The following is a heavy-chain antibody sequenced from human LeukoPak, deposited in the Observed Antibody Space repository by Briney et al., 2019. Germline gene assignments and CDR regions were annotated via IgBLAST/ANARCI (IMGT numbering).Heavy chain of an antibody. Sequence: GGSLRLSCAASGFSFSTYGVHWVRQAPGKGLEWVAFIRYDGSNKYYADSVKDRFTIYRDNSKYTLYLQMNSLRTEDTAMYYCAKGPNYDILTGWRKTYNAFDIWGQGTMVTVSS. J-gene: IGHJ3*02. V-gene: IGHV3-30*02. CDR1: GFSFSTYG. CDR3: AKGPNYDILTGWRKTYNAFDI. D-gene: IGHD3-9*01. CDR2: IRYDGSNK.